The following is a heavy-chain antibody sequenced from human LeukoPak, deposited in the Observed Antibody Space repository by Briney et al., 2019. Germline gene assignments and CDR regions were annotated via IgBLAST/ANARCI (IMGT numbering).Heavy chain of an antibody. CDR2: IIPILGIA. Sequence: GSSVKVSCKASGGTFSSYAISWVRQAPGQGLEWMGRIIPILGIANYAQKFQGRVTITADKSTSTAYMELSSLRSEDRAVYYCASNPTYYYDSSGYYYGGYFQHWGQGTLVTVSS. J-gene: IGHJ1*01. CDR3: ASNPTYYYDSSGYYYGGYFQH. V-gene: IGHV1-69*04. D-gene: IGHD3-22*01. CDR1: GGTFSSYA.